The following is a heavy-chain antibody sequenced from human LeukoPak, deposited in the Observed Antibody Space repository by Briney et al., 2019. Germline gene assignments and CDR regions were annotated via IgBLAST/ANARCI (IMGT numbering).Heavy chain of an antibody. V-gene: IGHV4-39*07. CDR2: IYSSGST. CDR3: ARYGSGSWSIDY. Sequence: SETLSLTCAVSGASISGSGYYWGWIRQPPGKGLEWIGNIYSSGSTYYNASLQSRVTISIDTSKNQFSLKLSSVTAADTAVYYCARYGSGSWSIDYWGQGTLVTVSS. CDR1: GASISGSGYY. J-gene: IGHJ4*02. D-gene: IGHD3-10*01.